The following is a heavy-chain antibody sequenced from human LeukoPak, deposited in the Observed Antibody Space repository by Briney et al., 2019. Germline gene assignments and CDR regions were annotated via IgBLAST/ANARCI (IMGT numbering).Heavy chain of an antibody. D-gene: IGHD3-22*01. CDR1: GFTFSSYS. CDR3: ARAGYYYDSSGYYYPFDY. CDR2: ISSSSSTI. J-gene: IGHJ4*02. V-gene: IGHV3-48*01. Sequence: GGSLRLSCAASGFTFSSYSMNWVRQAPGKGLEWVSYISSSSSTIYYADSVKGRFTISRDNAKNSLYLQMNSLRAEDTAVYYCARAGYYYDSSGYYYPFDYWGQGTLVFVSS.